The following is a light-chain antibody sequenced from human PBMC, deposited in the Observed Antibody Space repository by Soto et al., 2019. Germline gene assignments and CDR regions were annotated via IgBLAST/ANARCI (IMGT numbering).Light chain of an antibody. CDR3: QHYNSYSEA. J-gene: IGKJ1*01. CDR1: QAISSF. Sequence: IQLTQTPSSLSASVVDRFTITFLASQAISSFLAWFQEKPGKAPKLLIYAASTLQSGVPSRFSGSGSGTEFTLTISSLQPDDFATYYCQHYNSYSEAFGQGTKVDIK. CDR2: AAS. V-gene: IGKV1-9*01.